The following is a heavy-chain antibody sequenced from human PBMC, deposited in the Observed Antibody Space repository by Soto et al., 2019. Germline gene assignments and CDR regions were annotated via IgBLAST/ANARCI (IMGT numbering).Heavy chain of an antibody. Sequence: QVQLVESGGGVVQPGRSLRLSCAASGFTFSSYGMHWVRQAPGKGLEWVAVIWYDGSNEYYADSVKGRFTISRDNSKNTLYLQMNSLRAEETAVYYCARAQYSSRWYPFDYWCQGTLVTVSS. V-gene: IGHV3-33*01. CDR2: IWYDGSNE. J-gene: IGHJ4*02. CDR1: GFTFSSYG. CDR3: ARAQYSSRWYPFDY. D-gene: IGHD6-13*01.